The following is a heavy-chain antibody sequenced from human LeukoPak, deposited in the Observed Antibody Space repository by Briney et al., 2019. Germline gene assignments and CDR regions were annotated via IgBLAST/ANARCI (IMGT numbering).Heavy chain of an antibody. Sequence: SETLSLTCSVSGVSISNYYWSWIRQPPGKGLEWIAFIYYDGTTNYNPSLKSRATISVDTSKNQYSLNLISVTPADTAVYYCARGGASSKFFDAWGHGILVTVSS. CDR2: IYYDGTT. J-gene: IGHJ4*01. CDR1: GVSISNYY. CDR3: ARGGASSKFFDA. D-gene: IGHD6-6*01. V-gene: IGHV4-59*01.